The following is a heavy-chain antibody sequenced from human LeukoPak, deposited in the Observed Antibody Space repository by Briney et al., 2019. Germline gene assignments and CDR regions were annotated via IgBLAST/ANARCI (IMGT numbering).Heavy chain of an antibody. Sequence: GGSLRLSCAASGFIFSSYAMSWVRQAPGKGLEWVAAISGDGVGTYYADSVKGRFDISRDNSKNTLYLQMNSLRTEDTAVYYCAKDANYLDSSGYLIPFDFWGQGTLVTVSS. V-gene: IGHV3-23*01. CDR3: AKDANYLDSSGYLIPFDF. CDR2: ISGDGVGT. D-gene: IGHD3-22*01. CDR1: GFIFSSYA. J-gene: IGHJ4*02.